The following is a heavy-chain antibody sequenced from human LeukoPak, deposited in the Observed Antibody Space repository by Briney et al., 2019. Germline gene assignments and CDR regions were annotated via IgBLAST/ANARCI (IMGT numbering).Heavy chain of an antibody. Sequence: GGSLRLSCAASGFTFSSYGMHWVRQAPGKGLEWVAVIWYDGSNKYYADSVKGRFTISRDNSKNTLYLQMNSLRAEDTAVYYCARDIRRYYYDSSGHDYWGQGTLVTVSS. V-gene: IGHV3-33*01. CDR1: GFTFSSYG. CDR3: ARDIRRYYYDSSGHDY. CDR2: IWYDGSNK. J-gene: IGHJ4*02. D-gene: IGHD3-22*01.